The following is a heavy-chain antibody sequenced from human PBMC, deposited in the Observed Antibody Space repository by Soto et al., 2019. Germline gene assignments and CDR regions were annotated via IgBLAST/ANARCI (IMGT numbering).Heavy chain of an antibody. CDR2: ISWDGDK. Sequence: QITLKESGPTLVKPTQTLTLTCTFSGFSLTTSGVGVGWIRQPPGKALEWLALISWDGDKRYSPSLKSRLTITKDTSRNQVVLTMTNMDPVDTATYFCAHRDGFGEFDSCGQGTLVTVSS. CDR3: AHRDGFGEFDS. CDR1: GFSLTTSGVG. V-gene: IGHV2-5*02. J-gene: IGHJ5*01. D-gene: IGHD3-10*01.